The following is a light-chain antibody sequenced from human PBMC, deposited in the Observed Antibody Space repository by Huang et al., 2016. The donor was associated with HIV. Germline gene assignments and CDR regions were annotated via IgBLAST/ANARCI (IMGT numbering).Light chain of an antibody. CDR1: QSVLYNSNNKNY. CDR2: WAS. Sequence: DIVMTQSPDSLAVSLGERANINCKSSQSVLYNSNNKNYLAWYQQKPGQAPNLLIYWASTRESGVPDRFSGSGSGTDFTLTISSLQAEDVAVYYCQQYYGTPLTFGPGTKVGI. CDR3: QQYYGTPLT. J-gene: IGKJ3*01. V-gene: IGKV4-1*01.